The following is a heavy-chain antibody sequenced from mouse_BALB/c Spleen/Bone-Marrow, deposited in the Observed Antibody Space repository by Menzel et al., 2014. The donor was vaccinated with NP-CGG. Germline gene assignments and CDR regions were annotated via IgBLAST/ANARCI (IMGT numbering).Heavy chain of an antibody. J-gene: IGHJ2*01. CDR2: ISTYYGDV. Sequence: VQLQQSGAGVVRPGVSVKISCKGSGYTFTDYAMHWVKQSHAKSLEWIGVISTYYGDVNYSQKFKGKATMTVDKSSSTAYMGLARLTSEDSAIYYCARLTQGFYYFDYWGQGTTLAVSS. D-gene: IGHD3-1*01. CDR1: GYTFTDYA. V-gene: IGHV1S137*01. CDR3: ARLTQGFYYFDY.